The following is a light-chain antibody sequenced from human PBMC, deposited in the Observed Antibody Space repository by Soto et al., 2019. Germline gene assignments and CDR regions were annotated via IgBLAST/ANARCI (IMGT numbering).Light chain of an antibody. V-gene: IGKV1-39*01. J-gene: IGKJ5*01. CDR1: QSISSW. CDR3: QQSFTIPIT. Sequence: DIQMTLSPSTLSASIGDRVTITCRASQSISSWLAWYQQKPGKAPKLLIYAASSLQSGVPSRFSGSGSGTDFTLTINSLQPEDFATYYCQQSFTIPITFGQGTRLEIK. CDR2: AAS.